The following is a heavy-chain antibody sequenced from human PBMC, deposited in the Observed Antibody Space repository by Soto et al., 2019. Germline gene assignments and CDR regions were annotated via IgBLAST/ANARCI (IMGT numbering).Heavy chain of an antibody. D-gene: IGHD3-9*01. CDR1: GYTFTHYY. V-gene: IGHV1-2*04. CDR2: INPNSGGT. J-gene: IGHJ6*03. Sequence: ASVKVSCKASGYTFTHYYMHWVRQAPGQGLEWMGWINPNSGGTNYAQKFQGWVTMTRDTSISTAYMELSRLRSDDTAVYYCARTPLITISAASYYYMDVWGKGTTVTVSS. CDR3: ARTPLITISAASYYYMDV.